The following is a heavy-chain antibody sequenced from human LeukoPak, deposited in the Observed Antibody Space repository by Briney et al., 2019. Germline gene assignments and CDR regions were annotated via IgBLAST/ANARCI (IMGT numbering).Heavy chain of an antibody. CDR2: INPHSGGT. CDR1: GYTFTGYY. V-gene: IGHV1-2*02. Sequence: GASVKVSCKASGYTFTGYYIHWVRQAPGQGLEWMGWINPHSGGTNYAQKFQGGVTMTRDTSITTAYMELGSLRSDDTAVYYCARDVGEYCSSTNCYASHYWGQGTLVTVSS. D-gene: IGHD2-2*01. CDR3: ARDVGEYCSSTNCYASHY. J-gene: IGHJ4*02.